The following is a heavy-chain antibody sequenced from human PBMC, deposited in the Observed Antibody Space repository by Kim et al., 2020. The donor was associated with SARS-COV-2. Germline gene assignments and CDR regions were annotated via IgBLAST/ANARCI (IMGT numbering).Heavy chain of an antibody. J-gene: IGHJ4*02. D-gene: IGHD3-22*01. CDR1: GGSISSYY. V-gene: IGHV4-59*01. CDR3: ARENDSSGYYGVDY. CDR2: IYYSGST. Sequence: SETLSLICTVSGGSISSYYWSWIRQPPGKGLEWIGYIYYSGSTNYNPSLKSRVTISVDTSKNQFTLKLSYVTAADTAVYYCARENDSSGYYGVDYWGKGT.